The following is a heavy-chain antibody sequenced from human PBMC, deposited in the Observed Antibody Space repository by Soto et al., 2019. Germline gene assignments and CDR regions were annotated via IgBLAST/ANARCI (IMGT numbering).Heavy chain of an antibody. D-gene: IGHD3-3*01. J-gene: IGHJ3*02. CDR1: GGSFSGYY. CDR3: ARGLYYDFWSGYPRDAFDI. Sequence: SETLSLTCAVYGGSFSGYYWSWIRQPPGKGLERIGEINHSGSTNYNPSLKSRVTISVDTSKNQFSLKPSSVTAADTAVYYCARGLYYDFWSGYPRDAFDIWGQGTMVTVS. V-gene: IGHV4-34*01. CDR2: INHSGST.